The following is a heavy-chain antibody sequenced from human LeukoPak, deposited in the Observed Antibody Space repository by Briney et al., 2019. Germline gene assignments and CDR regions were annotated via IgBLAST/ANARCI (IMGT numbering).Heavy chain of an antibody. CDR2: INPGGDNT. V-gene: IGHV1-46*01. CDR3: ARIRDGYNDAYDI. D-gene: IGHD5-24*01. J-gene: IGHJ3*02. Sequence: ASVKVSCKASGYTFTGYYIHWVRQAPGQGLEWMGLINPGGDNTNYAQNFQGRVTMTRDTSTSTVYMELSRLRSEDTAIYYCARIRDGYNDAYDIWGQGTVVTVPS. CDR1: GYTFTGYY.